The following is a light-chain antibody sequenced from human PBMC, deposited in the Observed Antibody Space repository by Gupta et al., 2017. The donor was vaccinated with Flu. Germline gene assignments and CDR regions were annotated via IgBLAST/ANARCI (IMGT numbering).Light chain of an antibody. Sequence: SSELTQDPAVSLALGQTVRITCQGDSIRSYYASWYQQKPRQDPVLVIVCKPNRPSGIPDRFLCCSPGNNASSLTSGARAEEEADDYCSFSDTRSTHWVFGTGTKLTVL. CDR2: CKP. V-gene: IGLV3-19*01. CDR1: SIRSYY. CDR3: SFSDTRSTHWV. J-gene: IGLJ3*02.